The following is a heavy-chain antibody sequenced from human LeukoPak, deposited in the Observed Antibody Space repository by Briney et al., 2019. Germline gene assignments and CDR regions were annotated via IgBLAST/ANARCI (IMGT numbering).Heavy chain of an antibody. CDR2: IYYSGST. D-gene: IGHD4-11*01. Sequence: SETLSLTCTVSGGSISSSSYYWGWIRQPPGKGLEWLGSIYYSGSTYYNPSLKSRVTISVDTSKNQFSLKLSSVTAADTAVYYCAINDYIFDYWGQGTLVTVSS. CDR1: GGSISSSSYY. CDR3: AINDYIFDY. J-gene: IGHJ4*02. V-gene: IGHV4-39*01.